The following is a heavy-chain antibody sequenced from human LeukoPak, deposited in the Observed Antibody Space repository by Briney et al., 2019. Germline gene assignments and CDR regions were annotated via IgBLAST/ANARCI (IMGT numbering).Heavy chain of an antibody. Sequence: SETLSLTCTVSGGSISSYYWSWIRRPAGKGLEWIGRIYTSGSTNYNPSLKSRVTMSVDTSKNQFSLKLSSVTAADTAVYYCARGGSSGWYPYYFDYWGQGTLVTVSS. D-gene: IGHD6-19*01. V-gene: IGHV4-4*07. CDR2: IYTSGST. J-gene: IGHJ4*02. CDR3: ARGGSSGWYPYYFDY. CDR1: GGSISSYY.